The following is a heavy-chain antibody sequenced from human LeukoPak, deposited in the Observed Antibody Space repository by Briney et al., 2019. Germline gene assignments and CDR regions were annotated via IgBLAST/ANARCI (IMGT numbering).Heavy chain of an antibody. J-gene: IGHJ4*02. Sequence: GGSLRLPCAASGFTFSDHYMDWVRQAPGKGLEWVGHIRNKANAYTTYYAASVKGRFTISRYDSKNSLYLQMNSLKTEDTAVYYCADLGATLWGQRSLVNVSS. V-gene: IGHV3-72*01. CDR2: IRNKANAYTT. CDR3: ADLGATL. D-gene: IGHD1-26*01. CDR1: GFTFSDHY.